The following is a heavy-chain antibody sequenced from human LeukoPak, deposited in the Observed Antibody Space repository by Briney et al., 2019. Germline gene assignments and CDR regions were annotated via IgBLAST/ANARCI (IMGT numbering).Heavy chain of an antibody. CDR2: FSGSGGST. V-gene: IGHV3-23*01. CDR3: AKDVLRFLEWLSGGRYGMDV. D-gene: IGHD3-3*01. Sequence: GGFMRLSCAAYGFTFSSYAMSWVRQAPGKGLEWVSAFSGSGGSTYYADSVKGRFTISRDNSKNTLYLQKNSLRAEDTAVYYCAKDVLRFLEWLSGGRYGMDVWGQGSTVTVYS. J-gene: IGHJ6*02. CDR1: GFTFSSYA.